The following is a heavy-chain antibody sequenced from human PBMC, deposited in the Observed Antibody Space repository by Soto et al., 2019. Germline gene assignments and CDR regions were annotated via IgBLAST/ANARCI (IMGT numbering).Heavy chain of an antibody. Sequence: SLKLSCTGSGFTFGEYAMRYFRQAPGKGLEWVGLIRSKANGGTTEYAASVKGSFTVSRDDSKSIAYLQMNSLKIEDSAVYYCTRGSYSIWGQGTMVTVSS. J-gene: IGHJ3*02. CDR2: IRSKANGGTT. CDR3: TRGSYSI. D-gene: IGHD1-26*01. V-gene: IGHV3-49*03. CDR1: GFTFGEYA.